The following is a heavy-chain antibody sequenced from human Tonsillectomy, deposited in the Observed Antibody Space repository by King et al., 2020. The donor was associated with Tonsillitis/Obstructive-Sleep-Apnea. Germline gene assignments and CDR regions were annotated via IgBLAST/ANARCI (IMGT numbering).Heavy chain of an antibody. D-gene: IGHD3-3*01. CDR2: IRSKAYGGTT. Sequence: QLVQSGGGLVKPGRSLRLSCTASGFTFGDDAMSWFRQAPGEGLEWGGVIRSKAYGGTTEYAASVKGRFTISRDDSKSIAYLQMNSLKTEDTAVYYCSSCTIFGVVLPDYWGQGTLVTVSS. V-gene: IGHV3-49*05. J-gene: IGHJ4*02. CDR1: GFTFGDDA. CDR3: SSCTIFGVVLPDY.